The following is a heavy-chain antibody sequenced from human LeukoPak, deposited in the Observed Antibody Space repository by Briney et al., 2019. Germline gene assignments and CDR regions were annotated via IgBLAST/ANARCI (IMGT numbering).Heavy chain of an antibody. J-gene: IGHJ3*02. D-gene: IGHD4-23*01. Sequence: SVKVSCKASGGTFSTYAISWVRQAPGQGLEWMGGITPILGTANYAQKFQGRVTINADQSTSTAYMELSSLRSEDTAVYYCARSLIDYGGSYDAFDIWGQGTMVTISS. CDR1: GGTFSTYA. CDR3: ARSLIDYGGSYDAFDI. CDR2: ITPILGTA. V-gene: IGHV1-69*10.